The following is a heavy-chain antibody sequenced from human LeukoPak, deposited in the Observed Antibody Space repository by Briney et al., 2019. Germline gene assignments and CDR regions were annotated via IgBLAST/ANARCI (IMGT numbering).Heavy chain of an antibody. Sequence: PSETLSLTCAVYGGSFSGYYWSWIRQPPGKGLEWIGEINHSGSTYYNPSLKSRVTISVDTSKNQFSLKLSSVTAADTAVYYCARGIRGYSYTYYFDYWGQGTLVTVSS. J-gene: IGHJ4*02. CDR3: ARGIRGYSYTYYFDY. V-gene: IGHV4-34*01. D-gene: IGHD5-18*01. CDR1: GGSFSGYY. CDR2: INHSGST.